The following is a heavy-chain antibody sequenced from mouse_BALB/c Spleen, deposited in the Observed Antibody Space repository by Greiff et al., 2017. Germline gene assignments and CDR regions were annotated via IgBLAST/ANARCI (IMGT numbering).Heavy chain of an antibody. CDR1: GFTFSDYY. CDR3: ARSDWEGFDY. D-gene: IGHD4-1*01. CDR2: ISDGGSYT. V-gene: IGHV5-4*02. Sequence: EVKLVESGGGLVKPGGSLKLSCAASGFTFSDYYMYWVRQTPEKRLEWVATISDGGSYTYYPDSVKGRFTISRDNAKNNLYLQMSSLKSEDTAMYYCARSDWEGFDYWGQGTTLTVSS. J-gene: IGHJ2*01.